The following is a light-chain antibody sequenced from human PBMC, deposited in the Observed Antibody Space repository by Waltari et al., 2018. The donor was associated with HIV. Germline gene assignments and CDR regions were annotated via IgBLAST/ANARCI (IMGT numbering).Light chain of an antibody. J-gene: IGLJ3*02. Sequence: HSVLTQPPSASGTPGQMVTIPCSGSSSNIARNYVYLYQQLPGTAPKLLVYRNNRRPSGVPDRVSGSKSGTSASLAISGLRSEDEADYYCAAWDDSLSGSWVFGGGTKLTVL. CDR3: AAWDDSLSGSWV. CDR1: SSNIARNY. CDR2: RNN. V-gene: IGLV1-47*01.